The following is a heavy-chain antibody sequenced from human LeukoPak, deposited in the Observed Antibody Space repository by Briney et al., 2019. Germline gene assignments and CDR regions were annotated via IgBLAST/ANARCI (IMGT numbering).Heavy chain of an antibody. CDR2: ITSSGGST. V-gene: IGHV3-23*01. CDR3: AKDLRSRYSGYDLGDY. Sequence: PGGSLRLSCAASGFTFSSYAMNWVRQAPGKGLEWVSAITSSGGSTYYADSVKGRFTISRDNSKHTLYLQMNNLRAEDTAVYYCAKDLRSRYSGYDLGDYWGQGTLVTVSS. D-gene: IGHD5-12*01. J-gene: IGHJ4*02. CDR1: GFTFSSYA.